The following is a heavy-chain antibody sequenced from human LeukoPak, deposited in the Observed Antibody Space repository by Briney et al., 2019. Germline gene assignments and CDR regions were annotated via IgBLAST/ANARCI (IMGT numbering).Heavy chain of an antibody. Sequence: GGSLRLSCEVSGFPVRSRYMTWVRQPPGKGLECVAVIYSGGTTYHIDSVKGRFTISRDISKSTMYLEMNNLRVEDTATYYCASSKGGPSDGRWGQGTLVIVSS. D-gene: IGHD3-16*01. V-gene: IGHV3-53*01. CDR3: ASSKGGPSDGR. CDR1: GFPVRSRY. J-gene: IGHJ4*02. CDR2: IYSGGTT.